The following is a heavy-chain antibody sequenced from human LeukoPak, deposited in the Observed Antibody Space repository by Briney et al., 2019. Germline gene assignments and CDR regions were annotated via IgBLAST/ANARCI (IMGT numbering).Heavy chain of an antibody. J-gene: IGHJ4*02. CDR3: AKGEYSSSSGILDY. Sequence: GGSLRLSYAASGFTFSAYGMSWVRQAPGKGLEWVANIKQDGSEKYYVDSVKGRFTISRDNAKNSLYLQMNSLRAEDTAVYYCAKGEYSSSSGILDYWGQGTLVTVSS. V-gene: IGHV3-7*01. CDR2: IKQDGSEK. D-gene: IGHD6-6*01. CDR1: GFTFSAYG.